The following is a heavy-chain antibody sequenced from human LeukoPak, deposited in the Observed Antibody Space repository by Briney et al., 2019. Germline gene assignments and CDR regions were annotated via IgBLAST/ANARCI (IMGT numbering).Heavy chain of an antibody. J-gene: IGHJ6*03. D-gene: IGHD3-10*01. V-gene: IGHV3-23*01. CDR1: GFTFSSYA. CDR3: AKEGGRSYRTGYYYYMDV. Sequence: GGSLRLSCAASGFTFSSYAMSWVRQAPGKGLEWVSAISGSGGSTYYADSVKGRFTISRDNAKNSLYLQMNSLRAEDTALYYCAKEGGRSYRTGYYYYMDVWGKGTTVTISS. CDR2: ISGSGGST.